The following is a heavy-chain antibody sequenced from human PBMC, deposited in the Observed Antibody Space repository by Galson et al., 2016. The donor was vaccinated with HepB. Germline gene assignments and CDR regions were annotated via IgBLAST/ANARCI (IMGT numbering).Heavy chain of an antibody. CDR1: GYTFTNYG. CDR2: NSAYNGHT. Sequence: SVKVSCKASGYTFTNYGITWVRQAPGQGLEWMGWNSAYNGHTVYAQKVQARVTVTTDTSTSTAYMELRSLRSDDTAVYYCARDRIAVAAVHNGLDVWGQGTTVTVSS. J-gene: IGHJ6*02. V-gene: IGHV1-18*01. CDR3: ARDRIAVAAVHNGLDV. D-gene: IGHD6-19*01.